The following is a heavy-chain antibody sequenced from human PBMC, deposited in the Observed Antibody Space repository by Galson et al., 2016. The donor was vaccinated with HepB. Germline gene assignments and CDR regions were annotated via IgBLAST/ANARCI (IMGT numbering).Heavy chain of an antibody. J-gene: IGHJ6*03. Sequence: TLSLTCTVSGGSISRGSYSWNWIRQPAGKGLEWIGLIYASGSTNYESSLASRVTISLDTSKNQFSLKLSSVTAADTAAYYWARGRRATAKGPTHMDVWGTGTAVTVSS. CDR2: IYASGST. V-gene: IGHV4-61*02. CDR1: GGSISRGSYS. D-gene: IGHD5-18*01. CDR3: ARGRRATAKGPTHMDV.